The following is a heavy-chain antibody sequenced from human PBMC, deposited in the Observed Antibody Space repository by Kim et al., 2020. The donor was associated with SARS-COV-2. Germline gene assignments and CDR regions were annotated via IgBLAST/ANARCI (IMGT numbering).Heavy chain of an antibody. D-gene: IGHD6-6*01. V-gene: IGHV3-15*01. Sequence: GGSLRLSCAASGFTFSNAWMSWVRQAPGKGLEWVGRIKSKTDGGTTDYAAPVKGRFTISRDDSKNTLYLQMNSLKTEDTAVYYCTTSSVQHHYYYYYYGMDVWGQGTTVTVSS. CDR3: TTSSVQHHYYYYYYGMDV. CDR2: IKSKTDGGTT. J-gene: IGHJ6*02. CDR1: GFTFSNAW.